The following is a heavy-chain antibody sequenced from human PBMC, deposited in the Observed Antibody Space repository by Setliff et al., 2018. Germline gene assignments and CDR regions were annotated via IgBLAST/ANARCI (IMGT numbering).Heavy chain of an antibody. V-gene: IGHV4-4*02. CDR3: ARTGTYRYFDY. J-gene: IGHJ4*02. CDR1: GGSISSSNW. CDR2: IYHSGSI. Sequence: KASETLSLTCTVSGGSISSSNWWTWVRQPPGKGLEWIGEIYHSGSINYNPSLKSRVTMSVDKSKNQFSLKLRSVTAADTAVYYCARTGTYRYFDYWGQGALVTVSS. D-gene: IGHD1-1*01.